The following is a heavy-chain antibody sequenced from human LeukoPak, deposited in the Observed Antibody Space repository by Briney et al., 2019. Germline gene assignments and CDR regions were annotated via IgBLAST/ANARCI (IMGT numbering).Heavy chain of an antibody. J-gene: IGHJ4*02. CDR3: AKAAAAGTSTYYFDY. Sequence: GGSLRLSCAASGFTFSSYGMHWVRQAPGKGLEWVAVIWYDGSNKYYADSVKGRFTISRDNSKNTLYLQMNSLRAEDTAVYYCAKAAAAGTSTYYFDYWGQGTLVTVSS. D-gene: IGHD6-13*01. V-gene: IGHV3-30*02. CDR1: GFTFSSYG. CDR2: IWYDGSNK.